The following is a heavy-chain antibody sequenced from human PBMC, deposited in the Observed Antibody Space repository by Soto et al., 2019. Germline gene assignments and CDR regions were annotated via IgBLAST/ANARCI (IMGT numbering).Heavy chain of an antibody. CDR1: GYTFTSYG. J-gene: IGHJ6*02. Sequence: ASVKVSCKASGYTFTSYGISWVRQAPGQGLEWMGWISAYNGNTNYAQKLQGRVTMTTDTSTSTAYMELRSLRSDDTAVYYCARGAARRPDYYYYGMDVWGQGTTVTVSS. CDR2: ISAYNGNT. CDR3: ARGAARRPDYYYYGMDV. V-gene: IGHV1-18*04. D-gene: IGHD6-6*01.